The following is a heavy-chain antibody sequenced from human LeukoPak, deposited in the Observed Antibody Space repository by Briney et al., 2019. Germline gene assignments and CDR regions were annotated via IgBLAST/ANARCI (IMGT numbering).Heavy chain of an antibody. J-gene: IGHJ4*02. CDR3: ARVSLYANIVATIGGDLDY. Sequence: GESLRLSCAASGFTFNTYGMHWVRQAPGKGLEWVANIKQDGSEKYYVDSVKGRFTISRDNAKNSLYLQMNSLRAEDTAVYYCARVSLYANIVATIGGDLDYWGQGTLVTVSS. V-gene: IGHV3-7*01. CDR1: GFTFNTYG. CDR2: IKQDGSEK. D-gene: IGHD5-12*01.